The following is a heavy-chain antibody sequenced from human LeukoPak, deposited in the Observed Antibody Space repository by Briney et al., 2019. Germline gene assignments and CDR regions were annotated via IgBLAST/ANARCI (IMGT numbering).Heavy chain of an antibody. V-gene: IGHV3-48*03. CDR2: ISSSGSTI. CDR3: ARDPDGSGKDY. D-gene: IGHD3-10*01. CDR1: GFTFSSYE. J-gene: IGHJ4*02. Sequence: GGSLRLSCAASGFTFSSYEMNWVRQAAGKGLEWVSYISSSGSTIYYADSVKGRFTISRDNAKNSLYLQMNSLRAEDTAVYYCARDPDGSGKDYWGQGTLVTVSS.